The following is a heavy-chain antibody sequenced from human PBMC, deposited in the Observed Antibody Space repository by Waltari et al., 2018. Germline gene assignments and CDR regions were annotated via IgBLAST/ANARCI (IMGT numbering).Heavy chain of an antibody. CDR1: GFTFSTYS. D-gene: IGHD5-18*01. CDR3: ARGRDGYSQDVFDI. V-gene: IGHV3-48*01. J-gene: IGHJ3*02. Sequence: EVQLVESGGGLVQPGGSLRLSCAASGFTFSTYSMNWVRQAPGKGLEWVSYISSSTSTTYYADSVKGRFTISRDNAKNSLDLQMNSLRAEDTAVYYCARGRDGYSQDVFDIWGQGTMVSVSS. CDR2: ISSSTSTT.